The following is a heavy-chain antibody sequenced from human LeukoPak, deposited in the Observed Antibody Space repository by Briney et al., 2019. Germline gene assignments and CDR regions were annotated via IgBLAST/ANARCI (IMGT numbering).Heavy chain of an antibody. CDR3: ARDDSHDILTGYYIFDC. J-gene: IGHJ4*02. CDR1: GFTFSSYS. CDR2: ISSSSSYI. Sequence: GGSLRLSCAASGFTFSSYSMNWVRQAPGKGLEWVSSISSSSSYIYCADSVKGRFTISRDNAKNSLYLQMNSLRAEDTAVYYCARDDSHDILTGYYIFDCWGQGTLVTVSS. V-gene: IGHV3-21*01. D-gene: IGHD3-9*01.